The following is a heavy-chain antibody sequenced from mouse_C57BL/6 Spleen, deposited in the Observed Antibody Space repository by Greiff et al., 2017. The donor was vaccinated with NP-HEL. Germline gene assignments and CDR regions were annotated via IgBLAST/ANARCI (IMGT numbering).Heavy chain of an antibody. D-gene: IGHD1-1*01. V-gene: IGHV14-4*01. J-gene: IGHJ3*01. CDR3: TTKRVLLRSWFAY. CDR1: GFNIKDDY. Sequence: EVQLQQSGAELVRPGASVKLSCTASGFNIKDDYMHWVKQRPEQGLEWIGWIDPENGDTEYASKFQGKATITADTSSNTAYLQLSSLTSEDTAVYYCTTKRVLLRSWFAYWGQGTLVTVSA. CDR2: IDPENGDT.